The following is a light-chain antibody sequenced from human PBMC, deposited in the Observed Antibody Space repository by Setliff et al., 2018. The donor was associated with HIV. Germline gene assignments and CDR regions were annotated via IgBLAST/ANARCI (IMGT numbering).Light chain of an antibody. CDR2: EVN. J-gene: IGLJ1*01. CDR1: SSNIGTYNL. Sequence: QSALTQPASVSASPGQSITISCGGNSSNIGTYNLVSWYQQHPDKAPQLTIFEVNKRPSGVSDRFSGSKSGNTASLTISGLQAEDEADYYCCSYAGSITIYVFGTGTKVTVL. V-gene: IGLV2-23*02. CDR3: CSYAGSITIYV.